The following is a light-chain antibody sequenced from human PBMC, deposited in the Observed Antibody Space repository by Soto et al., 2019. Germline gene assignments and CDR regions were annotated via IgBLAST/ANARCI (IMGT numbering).Light chain of an antibody. CDR1: SSDVGGYNY. J-gene: IGLJ1*01. V-gene: IGLV2-14*03. Sequence: QSVLAQPASASGSPGQSITISCTGTSSDVGGYNYVSWYQQHPGKAPKLMIYEVSNRPSGVSNRFSGSKSGNTASLTISGLQAEDEADYYCSSYTTRSTPPYVFGTGTKVTVL. CDR3: SSYTTRSTPPYV. CDR2: EVS.